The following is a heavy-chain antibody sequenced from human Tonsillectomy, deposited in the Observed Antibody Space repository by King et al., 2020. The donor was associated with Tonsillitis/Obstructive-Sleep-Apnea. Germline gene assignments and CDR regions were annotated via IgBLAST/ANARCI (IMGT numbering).Heavy chain of an antibody. CDR3: VRADRHDFWSGYLDY. Sequence: VQLVESGGGMVQPGRSLRLSCAASGFAFSSHALHWVRQAPGKGLEWVALISFDGSDAFYADSVKGRFTLSRDNSRDTMYLQMKSLRLEDTAVYYFVRADRHDFWSGYLDYWGQGALVIVSS. V-gene: IGHV3-30*04. D-gene: IGHD3-3*01. J-gene: IGHJ4*02. CDR1: GFAFSSHA. CDR2: ISFDGSDA.